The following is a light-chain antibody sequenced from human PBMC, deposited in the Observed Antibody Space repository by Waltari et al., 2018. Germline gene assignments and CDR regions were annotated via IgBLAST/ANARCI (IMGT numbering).Light chain of an antibody. CDR3: QQIYTTPPS. V-gene: IGKV1-39*01. CDR1: KTISNL. CDR2: AAS. J-gene: IGKJ4*01. Sequence: IQMTQSPSSLFASLGERVTCTCRPSKTISNLLNGYQRKPGKAPKLLIYAASGLHSGVPSRFSGSGSGTRFSLTISGLQPEDFATYFCQQIYTTPPSFGAGTKVEIK.